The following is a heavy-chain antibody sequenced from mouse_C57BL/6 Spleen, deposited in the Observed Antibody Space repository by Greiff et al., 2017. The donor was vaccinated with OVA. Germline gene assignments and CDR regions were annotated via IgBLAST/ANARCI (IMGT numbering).Heavy chain of an antibody. CDR1: GFTFSSYA. CDR3: ARDSSGYDD. CDR2: ISDGGSYT. Sequence: EVQGVESGGGLVKPGGSLKLSCAASGFTFSSYAMSWVRQTPEKRLEWVATISDGGSYTYYPDNVKGRFTISRDNAKNNLYLQMSHLKSEDTAMYYCARDSSGYDDWGQGTTLTVSS. V-gene: IGHV5-4*01. J-gene: IGHJ2*01. D-gene: IGHD3-2*02.